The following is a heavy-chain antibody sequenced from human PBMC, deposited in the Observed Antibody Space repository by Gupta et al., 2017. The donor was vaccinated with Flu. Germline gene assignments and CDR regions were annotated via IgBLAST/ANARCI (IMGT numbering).Heavy chain of an antibody. CDR2: IYYSGST. Sequence: LQPQESSPRLVKPSETLSLTCTVSGGSISSSSYYWGWTRQPPGKGLEWIGSIYYSGSTYYNPSLKSRVTISVDTSKNQFSLKLSSVTAADTAVYYCARHLSMDHYYYYYYGMDVWGQGTTVTVSS. CDR3: ARHLSMDHYYYYYYGMDV. CDR1: GGSISSSSYY. V-gene: IGHV4-39*01. J-gene: IGHJ6*02. D-gene: IGHD2/OR15-2a*01.